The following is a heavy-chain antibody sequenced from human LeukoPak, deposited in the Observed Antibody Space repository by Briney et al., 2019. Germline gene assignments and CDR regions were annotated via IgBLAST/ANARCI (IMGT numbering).Heavy chain of an antibody. CDR1: GFTFSTYA. CDR2: LSGSGGDT. Sequence: GGSLRLSCAASGFTFSTYAMSWVRQAPGKGLEWVSSLSGSGGDTYNADSVKGRFTISRDNSKDTLYLQLNSLRAEDTAVYYCTKTRHDISILDSWGQGTLVTVSS. D-gene: IGHD3-3*02. J-gene: IGHJ4*02. CDR3: TKTRHDISILDS. V-gene: IGHV3-23*01.